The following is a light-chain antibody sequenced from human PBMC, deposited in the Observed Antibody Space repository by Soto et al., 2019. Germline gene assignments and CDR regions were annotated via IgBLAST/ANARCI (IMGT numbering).Light chain of an antibody. CDR1: SSDVGGYNY. V-gene: IGLV2-14*01. CDR3: SSYTSSSTRV. Sequence: QSALTQPASVSGSPGQSITISCIGTSSDVGGYNYVSWYQQHPGKAPKLMIYEVSSRPSGVSNRFSGSKSGNTASLTISGLQAEDEADYYCSSYTSSSTRVFGGGTKVTVL. CDR2: EVS. J-gene: IGLJ2*01.